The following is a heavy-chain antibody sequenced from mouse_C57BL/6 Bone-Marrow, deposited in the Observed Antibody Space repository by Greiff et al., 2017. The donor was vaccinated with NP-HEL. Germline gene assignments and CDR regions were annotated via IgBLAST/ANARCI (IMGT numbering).Heavy chain of an antibody. CDR3: ARGDDYDEDY. D-gene: IGHD2-4*01. CDR2: IDPSDSYT. V-gene: IGHV1-50*01. Sequence: QVQLQQSGAELVKPGASVKLSCKASGYTFTSYWMQWVKQRPGQGLEWIGEIDPSDSYTNYNQKFKGKATLTVDTSSSTAYMQLSSLTSEDSAVYYCARGDDYDEDYWGQGTTLTVSS. J-gene: IGHJ2*01. CDR1: GYTFTSYW.